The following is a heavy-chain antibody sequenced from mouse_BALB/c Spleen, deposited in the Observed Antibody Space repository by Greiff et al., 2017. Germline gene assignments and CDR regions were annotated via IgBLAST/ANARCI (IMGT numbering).Heavy chain of an antibody. D-gene: IGHD1-1*01. CDR3: TSLYDYYAMDD. V-gene: IGHV1-15*01. J-gene: IGHJ4*01. Sequence: QVQLQQSGAELVRPGASVTLSCKASGYTFTDYEMHWVKQTPVHGLEWIGAIDPETGGTAYNQKFKGKATLTADKSSSTAYMELRSLTSEDSAVYYCTSLYDYYAMDDWGQGTSVTVSS. CDR1: GYTFTDYE. CDR2: IDPETGGT.